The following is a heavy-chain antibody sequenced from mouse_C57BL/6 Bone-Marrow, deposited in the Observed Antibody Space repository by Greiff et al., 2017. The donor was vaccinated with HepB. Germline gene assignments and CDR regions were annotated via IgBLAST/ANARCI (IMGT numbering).Heavy chain of an antibody. V-gene: IGHV5-12*01. D-gene: IGHD1-1*01. CDR3: ARRGIYYYGEGYAMDY. J-gene: IGHJ4*01. Sequence: EVQVVESGGGLVQPGGSLKLSCAASGFTFSDYYMYWVRQTPEKRLEWVAYISNGGGSTYYPDTVKGRFTISRDNAKNTLYLQMSRLKSEDTAMYYCARRGIYYYGEGYAMDYWGQGTSVTVSS. CDR2: ISNGGGST. CDR1: GFTFSDYY.